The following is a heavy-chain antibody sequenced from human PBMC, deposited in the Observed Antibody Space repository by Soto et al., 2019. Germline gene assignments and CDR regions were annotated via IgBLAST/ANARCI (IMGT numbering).Heavy chain of an antibody. V-gene: IGHV4-4*02. Sequence: QVQLQESGPGLVKPSGTLSLTCAVSGVSISSNNWWSWVRQPPGKGLEWIGEMYHTGSTNYNPSHKRRVTISVDKSKNPFSLELNSVTAADTAVYYCARSSRYQYDSSEGNFDYWGQGTLVTVSS. CDR3: ARSSRYQYDSSEGNFDY. D-gene: IGHD3-22*01. CDR1: GVSISSNNW. J-gene: IGHJ4*02. CDR2: MYHTGST.